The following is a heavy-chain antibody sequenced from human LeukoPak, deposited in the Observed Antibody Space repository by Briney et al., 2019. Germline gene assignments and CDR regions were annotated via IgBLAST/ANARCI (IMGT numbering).Heavy chain of an antibody. CDR1: GYTCTSYG. CDR3: ARGLSGYDAFDI. D-gene: IGHD3-3*01. CDR2: ISAYNGNT. Sequence: ASVKVSCKASGYTCTSYGISWVRQAPGQGPEWMGWISAYNGNTNYAQKLQGRVTMTTDTSTSTAYMELRSLRSDDTAVYYCARGLSGYDAFDIWGQGTMVTVSS. V-gene: IGHV1-18*01. J-gene: IGHJ3*02.